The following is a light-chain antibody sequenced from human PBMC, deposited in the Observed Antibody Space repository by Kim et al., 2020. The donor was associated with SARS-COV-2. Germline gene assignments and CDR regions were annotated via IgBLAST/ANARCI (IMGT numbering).Light chain of an antibody. Sequence: DIVMTQSPDSLAVSLGERATIICKSSQSVLYSSNNKNYLAWYQQKPGQPPKLLIYWASTRESGVPDRFSGSGSGTDFTLTISSLQAEDVAVYYCQQYYSTLTFGPGTKVDIK. CDR3: QQYYSTLT. CDR1: QSVLYSSNNKNY. CDR2: WAS. V-gene: IGKV4-1*01. J-gene: IGKJ3*01.